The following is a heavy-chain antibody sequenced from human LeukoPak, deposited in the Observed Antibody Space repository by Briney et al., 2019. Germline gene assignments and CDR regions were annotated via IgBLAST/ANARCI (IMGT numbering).Heavy chain of an antibody. CDR1: GFTFSDYY. J-gene: IGHJ4*02. V-gene: IGHV4-59*08. Sequence: GSLRLSCAASGFTFSDYYMSWIRQPPGKGLEWIGYIYYSGSTNYNPSPKSRVTISVDTSNNQFSLKLSSVTAADTAVYYCARRSTGVTLWGQGTLVTVSS. D-gene: IGHD7-27*01. CDR3: ARRSTGVTL. CDR2: IYYSGST.